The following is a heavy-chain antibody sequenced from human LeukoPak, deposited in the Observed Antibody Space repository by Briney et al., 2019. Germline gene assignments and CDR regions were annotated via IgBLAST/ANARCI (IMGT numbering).Heavy chain of an antibody. CDR1: GGAISSYY. D-gene: IGHD2-15*01. J-gene: IGHJ4*02. CDR2: IYYSGST. V-gene: IGHV4-59*01. CDR3: PTYCSGGSCYGY. Sequence: SETLSLTCTVSGGAISSYYWSWIGQPPGKGLEGIGYIYYSGSTNYNPSLKSRVTISVDTSKNQFSLKLSSVTAADTAVYYCPTYCSGGSCYGYWGQGTLVTVSS.